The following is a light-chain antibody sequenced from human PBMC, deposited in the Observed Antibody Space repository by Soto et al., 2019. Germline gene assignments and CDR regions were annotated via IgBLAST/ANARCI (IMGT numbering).Light chain of an antibody. CDR1: TSNLGGNY. Sequence: QSVLTQPPSASGTPGQRVAISCSGSTSNLGGNYVYWYQQFPGTAPKLLIYTNHQRPSGVPDRFSGFKSGTSASLVISGLRSEDEADYYCAAWDDSLRGRVFGGGTQLTVL. CDR2: TNH. CDR3: AAWDDSLRGRV. V-gene: IGLV1-47*02. J-gene: IGLJ3*02.